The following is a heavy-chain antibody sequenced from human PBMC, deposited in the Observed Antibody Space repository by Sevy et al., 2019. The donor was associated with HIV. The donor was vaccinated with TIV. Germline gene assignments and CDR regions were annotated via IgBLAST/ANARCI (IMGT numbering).Heavy chain of an antibody. CDR2: VNWNGRDT. V-gene: IGHV3-20*04. D-gene: IGHD4-17*01. J-gene: IGHJ6*03. CDR3: ARIHGDYVSDRDGKYYFYYSMDV. CDR1: GFTFTDYG. Sequence: RHGGSLRLSCTASGFTFTDYGMTWVRQVPGKGLEWVSGVNWNGRDTGYLDSVNGRFTISRDNAKNSLYLQMDSLRVEDSAVYFCARIHGDYVSDRDGKYYFYYSMDVWGKRTSVTVSS.